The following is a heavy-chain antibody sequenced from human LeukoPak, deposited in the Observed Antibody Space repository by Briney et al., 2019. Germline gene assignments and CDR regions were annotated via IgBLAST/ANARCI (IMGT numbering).Heavy chain of an antibody. J-gene: IGHJ4*02. V-gene: IGHV4-31*03. CDR1: GGSISSGGYY. CDR3: ARADSWFGEFNFDY. Sequence: SQTLSLTCTVSGGSISSGGYYWSWIRQHPGKGLEWIGYIYYSGSTYYNPSLKSRVTISVDTSKNQFSLKLSTVTAADTAVYYCARADSWFGEFNFDYWGQGTLVTVSS. D-gene: IGHD3-10*01. CDR2: IYYSGST.